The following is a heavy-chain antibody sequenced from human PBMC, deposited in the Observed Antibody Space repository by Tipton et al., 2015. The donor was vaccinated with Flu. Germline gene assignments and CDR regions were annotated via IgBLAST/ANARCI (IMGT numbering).Heavy chain of an antibody. CDR2: ISFDGSNQ. V-gene: IGHV3-30-3*01. J-gene: IGHJ4*02. D-gene: IGHD3-22*01. CDR1: GFIFSNFN. Sequence: QVQLVQSGGGVVQSGMSLRLSCSASGFIFSNFNMHWVRQAPGKGLEWVAVISFDGSNQDYADSVTGRFTISRDNSKNTLYLQMNSLRIDDTSVYYCARGLHESGGYYALGYFDYWGQGTPVTVSS. CDR3: ARGLHESGGYYALGYFDY.